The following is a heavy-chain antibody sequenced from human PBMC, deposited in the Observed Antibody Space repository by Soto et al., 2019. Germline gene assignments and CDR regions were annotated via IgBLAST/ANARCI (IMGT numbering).Heavy chain of an antibody. CDR1: GFIFSNYG. J-gene: IGHJ4*02. Sequence: QVQLVESGGGVVQPGRSLRLSCAASGFIFSNYGMHWVRQAPGKGLEWVAVIWYDGSNKYYADSVKGRFTISRDNSKNXLYLQLNSLRAEDTAVYYCARFLEGIDYWGQGTLVTVSS. CDR2: IWYDGSNK. CDR3: ARFLEGIDY. V-gene: IGHV3-33*01. D-gene: IGHD6-13*01.